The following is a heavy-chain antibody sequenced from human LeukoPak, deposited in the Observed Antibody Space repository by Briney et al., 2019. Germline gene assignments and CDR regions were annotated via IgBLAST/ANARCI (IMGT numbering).Heavy chain of an antibody. CDR2: INPNSGGT. V-gene: IGHV1-2*02. CDR1: GYTFTGYY. CDR3: ARALKPYSYGSFDY. Sequence: GASVKVSCKASGYTFTGYYMHWVRQAPGQGLEWMGWINPNSGGTNYAQKFQGRVTMTRDTSISTAYMELSRLRSDDTAVYYCARALKPYSYGSFDYWGQGTPVTVSS. D-gene: IGHD5-18*01. J-gene: IGHJ4*02.